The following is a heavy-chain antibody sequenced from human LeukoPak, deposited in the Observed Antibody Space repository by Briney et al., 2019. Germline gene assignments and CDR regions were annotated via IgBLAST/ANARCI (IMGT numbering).Heavy chain of an antibody. CDR2: ISYDGSNK. V-gene: IGHV3-30*18. J-gene: IGHJ4*02. CDR1: GFTVSSYG. D-gene: IGHD4-23*01. CDR3: AKDLRWLAFDY. Sequence: GGSLRLSCAASGFTVSSYGMHWVRQAPGKGLEWVAVISYDGSNKYYADSVKGRFTISRDNSKNTLYLQMNSLRAEDTAVYYCAKDLRWLAFDYWGQGTLVTVSS.